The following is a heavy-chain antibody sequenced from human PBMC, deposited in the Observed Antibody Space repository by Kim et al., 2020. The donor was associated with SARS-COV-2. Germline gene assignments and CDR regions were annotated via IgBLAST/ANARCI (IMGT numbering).Heavy chain of an antibody. CDR3: AKDPRRDASAAEYFQY. CDR1: GFTFSSYA. V-gene: IGHV3-23*01. D-gene: IGHD3-16*01. CDR2: ISSSGGAT. Sequence: GGSLRLSCAASGFTFSSYAMSWVRQAPGKGLEWVSAISSSGGATYYADSVKGRFTISKDNSKNTLYLQMNSLRAEDAAVYYCAKDPRRDASAAEYFQYWGQGTLVTVSS. J-gene: IGHJ1*01.